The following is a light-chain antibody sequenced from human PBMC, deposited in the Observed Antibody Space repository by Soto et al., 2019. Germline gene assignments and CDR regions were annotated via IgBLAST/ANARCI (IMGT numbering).Light chain of an antibody. J-gene: IGKJ1*01. CDR2: TAS. V-gene: IGKV1-5*03. CDR3: QQYKPYSRT. CDR1: QSISIW. Sequence: DIQMTQSPSTLSASVGDRVSITCRASQSISIWLAWYQQKPGKAPRVLIYTASILESGVPSRFSGSGSETEFSLTMSRLQSEDFATYFCQQYKPYSRTVGQGTKVDIK.